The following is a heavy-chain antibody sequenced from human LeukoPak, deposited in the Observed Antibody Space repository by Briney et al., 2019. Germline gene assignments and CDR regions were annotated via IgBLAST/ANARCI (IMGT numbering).Heavy chain of an antibody. CDR2: INHSRST. Sequence: SETLSLTCAVYGVSFSGYYWSWLRQPPGKGLEWIGEINHSRSTNYNPSLKSRVTISVDTSKNQFSLKLSSVTAADTAVYYCARVKTGYYNGMRYYYGMDVWGQGTTVTVSS. D-gene: IGHD3-9*01. V-gene: IGHV4-34*01. J-gene: IGHJ6*02. CDR3: ARVKTGYYNGMRYYYGMDV. CDR1: GVSFSGYY.